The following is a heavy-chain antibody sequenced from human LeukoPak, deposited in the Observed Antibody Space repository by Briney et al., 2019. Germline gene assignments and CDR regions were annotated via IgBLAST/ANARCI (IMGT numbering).Heavy chain of an antibody. CDR3: ARRYSSSWSLYYFDY. Sequence: RGSLRLSCAASGFTLDDYGMSWVRQAPGKGLECVSGINWNGGSTGYADSVKGRFTISRDNAKNSLYLQMNSLRAEDTALYYCARRYSSSWSLYYFDYWGQGTLVTVSS. CDR1: GFTLDDYG. D-gene: IGHD6-13*01. J-gene: IGHJ4*02. CDR2: INWNGGST. V-gene: IGHV3-20*04.